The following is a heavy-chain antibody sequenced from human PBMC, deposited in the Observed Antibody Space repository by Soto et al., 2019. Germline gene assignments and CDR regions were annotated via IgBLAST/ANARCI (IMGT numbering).Heavy chain of an antibody. CDR1: GFTFSSYA. D-gene: IGHD4-4*01. Sequence: QVQLVESGGGVVQPGRSLRLSCAASGFTFSSYAMHWVRQAPGKGLEWVAVISYDGSNKYYADSVKGRFTISRDNSKNTLYLKMKSLRAEDTAVYYCARPLWRDDYNWGYFDLWGRGTLVTVSS. V-gene: IGHV3-30-3*01. CDR3: ARPLWRDDYNWGYFDL. J-gene: IGHJ2*01. CDR2: ISYDGSNK.